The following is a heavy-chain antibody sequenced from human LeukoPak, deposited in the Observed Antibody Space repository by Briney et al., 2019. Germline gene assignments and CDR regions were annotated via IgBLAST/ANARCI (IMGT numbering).Heavy chain of an antibody. Sequence: PGGSLRLSCAASGFTFSSYGMHWVRQAPGKGLEWVAVIWYDGSNKYYADSVKGRFTISRDNSKNTLYLQMNSLRAEDTAVYYCASHSSSWYGFDYWGQGTLVTVSS. J-gene: IGHJ4*02. CDR2: IWYDGSNK. D-gene: IGHD6-13*01. CDR1: GFTFSSYG. CDR3: ASHSSSWYGFDY. V-gene: IGHV3-33*01.